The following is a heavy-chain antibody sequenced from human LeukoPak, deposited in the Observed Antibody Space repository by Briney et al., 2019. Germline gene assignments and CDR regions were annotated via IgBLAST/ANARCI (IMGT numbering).Heavy chain of an antibody. CDR1: GGSISSYY. CDR2: IYYSGST. D-gene: IGHD3-9*01. Sequence: PSETLSLTCTVSGGSISSYYWSWIRQPPGKGLEWIGYIYYSGSTNYNPSLKSRVTISVDTSKNQFSLKLSSVTAAETAVYYCARDMPPLPGYSPLDYWGQGTLVTVSS. CDR3: ARDMPPLPGYSPLDY. J-gene: IGHJ4*02. V-gene: IGHV4-59*01.